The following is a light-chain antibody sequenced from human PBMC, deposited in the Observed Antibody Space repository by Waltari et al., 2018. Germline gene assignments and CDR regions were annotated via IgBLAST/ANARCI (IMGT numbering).Light chain of an antibody. V-gene: IGLV3-19*01. CDR3: SSRNGRANEVV. Sequence: SSELTQDPAVFVALGQTVRITCQRDSLRNTSTGWYHIKPGQAPVLVMFGKDKRPSGIPDRFSGYSSGTTSALTITGAQAEDEADYYCSSRNGRANEVVFAGGTKVTVL. J-gene: IGLJ3*02. CDR2: GKD. CDR1: SLRNTS.